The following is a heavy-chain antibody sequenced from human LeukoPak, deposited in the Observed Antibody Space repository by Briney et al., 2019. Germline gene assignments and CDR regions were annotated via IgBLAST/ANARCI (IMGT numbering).Heavy chain of an antibody. D-gene: IGHD3-9*01. CDR3: ARVDSDILTGYSHAFDI. V-gene: IGHV4-59*01. Sequence: PSETLSLTCTVSGGSISSYYWSWIRQPPGKGLEWIGYIYYSGSTNYNPSLKSRVTISVDTSKNQFSLKLSSVTAADTAVCYCARVDSDILTGYSHAFDIWGQGTKVTVSS. CDR2: IYYSGST. J-gene: IGHJ3*02. CDR1: GGSISSYY.